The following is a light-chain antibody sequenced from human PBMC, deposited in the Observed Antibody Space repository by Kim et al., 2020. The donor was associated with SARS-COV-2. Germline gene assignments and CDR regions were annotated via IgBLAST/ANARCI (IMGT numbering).Light chain of an antibody. CDR3: AAWDDSLNGYYV. V-gene: IGLV1-44*01. CDR2: SNN. J-gene: IGLJ1*01. CDR1: SSNIGRNT. Sequence: RLTISCSGSSSNIGRNTVNWYQQLPGTAPKLLIYSNNQRPSGVPDRFSGSKSGTSASLAISGLQSEDEADYHCAAWDDSLNGYYVFGTGTKVTVL.